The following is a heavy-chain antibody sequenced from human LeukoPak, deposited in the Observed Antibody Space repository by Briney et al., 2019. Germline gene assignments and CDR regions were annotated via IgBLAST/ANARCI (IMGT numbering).Heavy chain of an antibody. V-gene: IGHV3-15*07. J-gene: IGHJ4*02. CDR1: GFTFSNAW. CDR2: IKSKTDGGTT. D-gene: IGHD2-8*01. Sequence: GGSLRLSCAASGFTFSNAWMNWVRQAPGKGLEWVGRIKSKTDGGTTDYAAPVKGRFTISRDDSKNTPYLQMNSLKTEDTAVYYCTTDLYCTNGVCRDYWGQGTLVTVSS. CDR3: TTDLYCTNGVCRDY.